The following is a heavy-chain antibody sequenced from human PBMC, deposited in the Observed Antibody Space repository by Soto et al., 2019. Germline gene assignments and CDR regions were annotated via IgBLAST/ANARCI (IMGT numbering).Heavy chain of an antibody. CDR3: ARDREYYDSSGYLGYYFDY. CDR1: GFTVSSNY. J-gene: IGHJ4*02. CDR2: IYSGGST. V-gene: IGHV3-53*01. Sequence: PGGSLRLSCAASGFTVSSNYMSWVRQAPGKGLEWVSVIYSGGSTYYADSVKGRFTISRDNSKNTLYLQMNGLRAEDTAVYYCARDREYYDSSGYLGYYFDYWGQGTLVTVSS. D-gene: IGHD3-22*01.